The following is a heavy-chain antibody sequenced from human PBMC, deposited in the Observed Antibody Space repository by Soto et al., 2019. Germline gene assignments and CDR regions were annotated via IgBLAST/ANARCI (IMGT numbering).Heavy chain of an antibody. V-gene: IGHV1-69*01. Sequence: QVQLVQSGAEVKKPGSSVKVSCKASGGTFSSYAISWVRQAPGQGLEWMGGIIPIFGTANYAQKFQGRVTITADESTSTAYMELSSLRSEDTAVYYCARDAPLPYCSGGSCYFNWFDPWGQGTLVTVSS. J-gene: IGHJ5*02. CDR2: IIPIFGTA. CDR3: ARDAPLPYCSGGSCYFNWFDP. D-gene: IGHD2-15*01. CDR1: GGTFSSYA.